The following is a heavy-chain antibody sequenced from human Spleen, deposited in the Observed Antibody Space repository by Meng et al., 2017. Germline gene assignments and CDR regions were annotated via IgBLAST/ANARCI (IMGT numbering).Heavy chain of an antibody. CDR2: VSGSGDNT. D-gene: IGHD3-9*01. J-gene: IGHJ4*02. V-gene: IGHV3-23*01. Sequence: GESLKISCAASGLTFSNYAMTWVRQAPGKGLEWVSAVSGSGDNTYYADSAKGRFTISRDNSKNTLYLQMNSLRAEDTAVYYCAKDSPPYYDILTGYYDYWGQGTLVTVSS. CDR1: GLTFSNYA. CDR3: AKDSPPYYDILTGYYDY.